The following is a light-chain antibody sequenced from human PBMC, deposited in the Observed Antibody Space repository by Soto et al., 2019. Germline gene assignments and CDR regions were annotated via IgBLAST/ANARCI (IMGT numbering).Light chain of an antibody. CDR2: EVT. CDR1: SSDVGGYNY. J-gene: IGLJ3*02. V-gene: IGLV2-14*01. CDR3: GSYTSGSTPV. Sequence: QSALTQPASVSGSPGQSITISCTGTSSDVGGYNYVSWYQQHPGKAPKLMIYEVTNRPSGVSNRFSGSKSGNTASLTIFGPQAEDGGDYYCGSYTSGSTPVFGGGTKLAV.